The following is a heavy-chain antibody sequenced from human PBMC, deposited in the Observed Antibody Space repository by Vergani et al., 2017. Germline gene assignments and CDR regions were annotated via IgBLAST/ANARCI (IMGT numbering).Heavy chain of an antibody. CDR1: GYSFGNYW. CDR3: ARHTTYTDS. CDR2: IYPADSDT. V-gene: IGHV5-51*01. Sequence: EVQLVQSGAEVKKPGESLKISCQGSGYSFGNYWIGWVRQMPGKGLEWMGIIYPADSDTRYSPSLQGQVTISADKSISTAFLQWDSLKASDTALYYCARHTTYTDSWGQGTLVTVSS. D-gene: IGHD1-1*01. J-gene: IGHJ4*02.